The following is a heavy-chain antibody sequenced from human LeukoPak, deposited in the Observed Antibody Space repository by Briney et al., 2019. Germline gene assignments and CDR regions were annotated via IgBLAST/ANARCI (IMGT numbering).Heavy chain of an antibody. D-gene: IGHD3-9*01. CDR1: GGSISSYY. J-gene: IGHJ4*02. Sequence: SETLSLTCTVSGGSISSYYWSWIRQPPGKGLEWIGYIYYSGSTNYNPSLKSRVTISVDRSKNQFSLKLSSVTAADTAVYYCARVDILTGYYSVFDYWGQGTLGTVSS. CDR3: ARVDILTGYYSVFDY. CDR2: IYYSGST. V-gene: IGHV4-59*12.